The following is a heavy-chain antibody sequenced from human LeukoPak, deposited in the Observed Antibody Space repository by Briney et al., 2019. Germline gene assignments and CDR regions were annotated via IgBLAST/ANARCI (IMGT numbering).Heavy chain of an antibody. V-gene: IGHV1-24*01. CDR1: GYTLTELS. Sequence: ASVKVSCKVSGYTLTELSIHWVRQAPGKGLEWMGGFDPEDDETIYAQKFQGRVTMTEDTSTDTAYMELGSLRSEDTAVYYCATDSEPRRMLGAYYFDYWGQGTLVTVSS. CDR2: FDPEDDET. CDR3: ATDSEPRRMLGAYYFDY. J-gene: IGHJ4*02. D-gene: IGHD3-16*01.